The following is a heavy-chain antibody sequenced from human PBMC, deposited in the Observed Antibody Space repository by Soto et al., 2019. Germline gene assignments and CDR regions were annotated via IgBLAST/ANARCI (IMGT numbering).Heavy chain of an antibody. V-gene: IGHV4-4*07. Sequence: SATLSLTCPVSCGSITDYSWVWIRQPAGKGLEWIGRIFSSGSTNYNPSLKGRITMSLDTSKNQFSLKLNSATATDTAVYFCARDTGVVVTADNCFDPWGQGILVTVSS. D-gene: IGHD2-21*02. CDR1: CGSITDYS. CDR3: ARDTGVVVTADNCFDP. J-gene: IGHJ5*02. CDR2: IFSSGST.